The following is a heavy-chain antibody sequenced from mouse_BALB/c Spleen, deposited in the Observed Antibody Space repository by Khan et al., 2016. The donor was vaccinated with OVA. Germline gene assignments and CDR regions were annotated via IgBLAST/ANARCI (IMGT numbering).Heavy chain of an antibody. Sequence: QIQLVQSGPELKKPGETVKISCKASGYTFTNYGMNWVKQAPGKGLKWMGWINTYTGEPTYADDFKGRFAFSLDTSASTAYLQINNLKNEDTATYFCARERNDRIYAMDYRGQGNSVTVSS. CDR2: INTYTGEP. CDR3: ARERNDRIYAMDY. D-gene: IGHD2-14*01. V-gene: IGHV9-3-1*01. J-gene: IGHJ4*01. CDR1: GYTFTNYG.